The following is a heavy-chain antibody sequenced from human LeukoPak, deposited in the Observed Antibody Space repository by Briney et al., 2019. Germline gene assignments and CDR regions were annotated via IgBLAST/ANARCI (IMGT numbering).Heavy chain of an antibody. CDR2: IYYSGST. J-gene: IGHJ4*02. Sequence: SETLSLTCTVPGGSISSYYWSWIRQPPGKGLEWIGYIYYSGSTNYNPSLKSRVTISVDTSKNQFSLKLSSVTAADTAVYYCARAVEMPTTPGYWGQGTLVTVSS. D-gene: IGHD5-24*01. CDR3: ARAVEMPTTPGY. CDR1: GGSISSYY. V-gene: IGHV4-59*01.